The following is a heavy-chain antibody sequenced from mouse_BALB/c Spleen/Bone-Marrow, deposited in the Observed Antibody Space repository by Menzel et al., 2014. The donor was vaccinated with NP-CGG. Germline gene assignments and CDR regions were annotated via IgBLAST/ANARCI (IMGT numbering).Heavy chain of an antibody. CDR3: ARETAIVADFDY. V-gene: IGHV3-1*02. J-gene: IGHJ2*01. D-gene: IGHD1-1*01. Sequence: EVQLQESGPDLVKPSQSVSLTCTVTAYSITNGYGWHWIRQFPGNRLEWMAYIHYSGNTDYNPSLKSRISITRDTSKNQFFLQLNSVTTEDTATYYCARETAIVADFDYWGQGTTLTVSS. CDR2: IHYSGNT. CDR1: AYSITNGYG.